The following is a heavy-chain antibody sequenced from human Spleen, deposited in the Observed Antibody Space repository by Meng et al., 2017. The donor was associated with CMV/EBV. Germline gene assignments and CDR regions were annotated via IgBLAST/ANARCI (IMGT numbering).Heavy chain of an antibody. CDR3: ARWVEGLRLNYFDY. J-gene: IGHJ4*02. D-gene: IGHD2-15*01. CDR2: IYSGGST. Sequence: GGSLRLSCEASGFIFSSYAMSWIRQAPGKGLEWVSIIYSGGSTYYADSVKGRFTISRDNSKNTLYLQMNTMRAEDTAVYYCARWVEGLRLNYFDYWGQGTLVTVSS. V-gene: IGHV3-53*01. CDR1: GFIFSSYA.